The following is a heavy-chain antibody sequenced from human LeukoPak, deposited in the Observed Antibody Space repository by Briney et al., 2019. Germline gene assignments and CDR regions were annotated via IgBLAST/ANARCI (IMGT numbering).Heavy chain of an antibody. J-gene: IGHJ4*02. CDR2: MNPNGGNT. V-gene: IGHV1-8*01. CDR3: ARVEQSGGYFDY. Sequence: ASVKVSCKASGYTFTSYDINWVRQATGQGLEWMGWMNPNGGNTGYAQKFQGRVTMTRNTSISTAYMELSSLRSEDTAVYYRARVEQSGGYFDYWGQGTLVTVSS. CDR1: GYTFTSYD. D-gene: IGHD3-10*01.